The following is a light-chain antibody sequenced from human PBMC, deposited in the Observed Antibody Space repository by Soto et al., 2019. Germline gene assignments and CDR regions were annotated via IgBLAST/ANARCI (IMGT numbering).Light chain of an antibody. CDR2: AAS. CDR1: QGIDNY. V-gene: IGKV1-27*01. Sequence: DIKMTQSPSSLSASLLDRVIITCRASQGIDNYLAWYQQRPGKVPKLLIYAASTLQSGVPSRFSGSGSGTEFTLTISSLQPEDVASYYCQKYEGVPLTFGGGTKVDI. CDR3: QKYEGVPLT. J-gene: IGKJ4*01.